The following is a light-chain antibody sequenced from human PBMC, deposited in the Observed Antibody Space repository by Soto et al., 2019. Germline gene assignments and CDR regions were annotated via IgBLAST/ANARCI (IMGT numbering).Light chain of an antibody. CDR3: YSYAGRNIWV. J-gene: IGLJ3*02. CDR1: GSDIGAYNF. V-gene: IGLV2-8*01. CDR2: GVT. Sequence: QSVLAQPPSASGSPGQSVTISCSGSGSDIGAYNFVSWYQQHPGKAPKLMIFGVTERPSGVPARFSGSKSGNTASLTVSGLQADDEAVYYCYSYAGRNIWVFGGGTKLTVL.